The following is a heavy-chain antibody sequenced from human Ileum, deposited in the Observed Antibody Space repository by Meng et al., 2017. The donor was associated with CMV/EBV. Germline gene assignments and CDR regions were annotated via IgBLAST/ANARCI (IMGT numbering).Heavy chain of an antibody. CDR1: GFTFSSYS. CDR3: AREAIYYDFWSGYSNHDAFDI. CDR2: IRQDGSEK. J-gene: IGHJ3*02. Sequence: GESLKISCAASGFTFSSYSMNWVRQAPGKGLEWVANIRQDGSEKYYVDSVKGRFTISRDNAKNSLYLQMNSLRAEDTAVYYCAREAIYYDFWSGYSNHDAFDIWGQGTMVTVSS. V-gene: IGHV3-7*01. D-gene: IGHD3-3*01.